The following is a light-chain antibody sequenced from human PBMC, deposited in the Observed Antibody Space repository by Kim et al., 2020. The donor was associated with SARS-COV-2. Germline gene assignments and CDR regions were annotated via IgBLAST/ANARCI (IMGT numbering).Light chain of an antibody. CDR3: QQYNDYSAT. V-gene: IGKV1-5*03. J-gene: IGKJ2*01. CDR2: EAY. CDR1: QTISSR. Sequence: DIQMTQSPSTLSASVGDSVTMTCRASQTISSRMAWYQQKPGKVPTLLIYEAYTLESGVPSRFSGSRSGTEFTLTISSLQPDDFATYYCQQYNDYSATFGQGTKLEI.